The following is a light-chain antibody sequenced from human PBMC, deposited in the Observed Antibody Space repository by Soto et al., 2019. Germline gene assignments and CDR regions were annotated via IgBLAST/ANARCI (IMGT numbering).Light chain of an antibody. V-gene: IGLV2-8*01. J-gene: IGLJ1*01. CDR2: EVN. CDR1: SSDVGGYNY. CDR3: SSHAGSKRG. Sequence: QSVLTQPPSASWSPGQSVTISCTGTSSDVGGYNYVSWYQQHPGKAPKLMIYEVNKRPSGVPDRFSGSKSGNTASLTVSGFQAEDEGDYYCSSHAGSKRGFGTGTKVTVL.